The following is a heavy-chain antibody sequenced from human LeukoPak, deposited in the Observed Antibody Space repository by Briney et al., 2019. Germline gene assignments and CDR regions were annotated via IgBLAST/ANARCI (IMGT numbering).Heavy chain of an antibody. J-gene: IGHJ4*02. V-gene: IGHV1-2*02. CDR1: GYTFTGYY. CDR3: ARDRHDIVVVVAATQGHFDY. CDR2: INPNSGGT. D-gene: IGHD2-15*01. Sequence: EASVKVSCKASGYTFTGYYMHWVRQAPGQGLEWMGWINPNSGGTNYAQKFQGRVTMTRDTSISTAYMELSRLRSDDTAVYYCARDRHDIVVVVAATQGHFDYWGQGTLVTVSS.